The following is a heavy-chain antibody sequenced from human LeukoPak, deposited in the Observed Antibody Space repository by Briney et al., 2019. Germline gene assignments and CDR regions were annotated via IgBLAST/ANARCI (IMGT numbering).Heavy chain of an antibody. CDR3: ARDGDAIVVGPSSSHRHSKGLDV. J-gene: IGHJ6*04. V-gene: IGHV1-69*06. CDR1: GGTLRDSA. CDR2: IIPTFGRA. D-gene: IGHD2-2*01. Sequence: ASVKVSCKISGGTLRDSAITWVRQAPGQGLEWMGGIIPTFGRANYAQRFQGRVTITADMSTNIVYLELNGLRSEDTAVYYCARDGDAIVVGPSSSHRHSKGLDVWGKGTTVTVSS.